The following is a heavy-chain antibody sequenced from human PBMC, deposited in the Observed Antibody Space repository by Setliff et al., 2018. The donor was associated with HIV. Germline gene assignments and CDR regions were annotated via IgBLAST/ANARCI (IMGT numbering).Heavy chain of an antibody. J-gene: IGHJ5*02. CDR2: INHSGST. Sequence: SETLSLTCAVYSGSFSGYYWSWIRQPPGKGMEWIGEINHSGSTKYNPSLKSRVTISVDTSKNQFSLKLTSVTAADTAVYYCGGSYFYDSSGFYSNNWFDPWGQGTLVTVSS. CDR3: GGSYFYDSSGFYSNNWFDP. CDR1: SGSFSGYY. V-gene: IGHV4-34*01. D-gene: IGHD3-22*01.